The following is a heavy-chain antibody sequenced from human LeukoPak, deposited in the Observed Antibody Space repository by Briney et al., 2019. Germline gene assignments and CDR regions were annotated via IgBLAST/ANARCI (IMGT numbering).Heavy chain of an antibody. CDR3: ARYSTNGVWPYYYYGMDV. CDR1: GYTFTSYD. D-gene: IGHD2-8*01. CDR2: MNPNSGNT. V-gene: IGHV1-8*01. Sequence: ASVKVSCKASGYTFTSYDINWVRQATGQGLEWMGWMNPNSGNTGYAQKFQGRVTMTRNTSISTAYMELSSLRSEDTAVYYCARYSTNGVWPYYYYGMDVWGQGTTVTVSS. J-gene: IGHJ6*02.